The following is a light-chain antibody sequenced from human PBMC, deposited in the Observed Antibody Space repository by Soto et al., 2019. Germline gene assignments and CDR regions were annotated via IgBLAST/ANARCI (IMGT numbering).Light chain of an antibody. CDR3: QQRHNWIT. CDR2: DAS. J-gene: IGKJ5*01. V-gene: IGKV3D-20*02. Sequence: EIVWTQSPGTLSLSPGERATLACRASQSVTSLHLAWYQQKPGQAPRLLIYDASTRATGIPARFSGIGSGTDFTLTISSLEPEDFAVYYCQQRHNWITFGQGTRLAIK. CDR1: QSVTSLH.